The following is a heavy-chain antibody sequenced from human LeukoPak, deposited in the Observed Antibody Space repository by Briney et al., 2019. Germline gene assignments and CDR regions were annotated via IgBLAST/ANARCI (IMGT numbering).Heavy chain of an antibody. D-gene: IGHD1-1*01. Sequence: QAGGSLRLSCAASGFTFSSYSMNWVRQAPGKGLVWVSRINSDGSRINYADSVKGRFTISRDNAKNTLYLQMNSLRAEDTAVYYCTRVDTTWAWFDPWGQGTLVTVSS. CDR2: INSDGSRI. CDR3: TRVDTTWAWFDP. CDR1: GFTFSSYS. J-gene: IGHJ5*02. V-gene: IGHV3-74*01.